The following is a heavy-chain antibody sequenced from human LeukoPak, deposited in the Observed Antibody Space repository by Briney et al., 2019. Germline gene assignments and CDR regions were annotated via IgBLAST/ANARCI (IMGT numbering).Heavy chain of an antibody. V-gene: IGHV4-59*08. J-gene: IGHJ4*02. CDR3: ARQDIGYCSGGSCPSIFDY. CDR2: IYYSGST. CDR1: GGSISSYY. Sequence: SETLSLTCTVSGGSISSYYWSWIRQPPGKGLKWIGYIYYSGSTNCNPSLKSRVTISVDTSKNQFSLKLSSVTAADTAVYYCARQDIGYCSGGSCPSIFDYWGQGTLVTVSS. D-gene: IGHD2-15*01.